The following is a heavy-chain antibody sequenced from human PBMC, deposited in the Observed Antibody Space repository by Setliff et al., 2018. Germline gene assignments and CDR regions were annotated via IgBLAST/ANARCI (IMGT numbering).Heavy chain of an antibody. CDR1: DDSISSRHYY. CDR3: ARRGREMSTVRFFHS. V-gene: IGHV4-61*09. Sequence: SETLSLTCTVSDDSISSRHYYWSWIRQPAGKGLEWLGQIYTSWSTNYNPSLKSRVTISLDTSKSQFFLKLNSVTAADTAVYYCARRGREMSTVRFFHSWGQGVLVTVSS. CDR2: IYTSWST. J-gene: IGHJ4*02. D-gene: IGHD4-4*01.